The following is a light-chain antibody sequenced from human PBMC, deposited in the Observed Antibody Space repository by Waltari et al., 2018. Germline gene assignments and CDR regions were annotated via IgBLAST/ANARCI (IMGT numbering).Light chain of an antibody. V-gene: IGLV3-21*01. CDR3: QVWDSSSDHWV. Sequence: SYALTQPPSVSVAPGQTATITCGGDTIGIKSVHWYRQKPGQAPELVISYDSDRPSGTPERFSGSNSGNTATLTISRVEAGEEADYYCQVWDSSSDHWVFGGGTQLTVL. J-gene: IGLJ3*02. CDR2: YDS. CDR1: TIGIKS.